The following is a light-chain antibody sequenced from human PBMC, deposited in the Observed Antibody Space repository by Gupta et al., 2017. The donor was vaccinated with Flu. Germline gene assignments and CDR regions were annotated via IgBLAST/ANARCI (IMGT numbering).Light chain of an antibody. V-gene: IGKV3-11*01. CDR3: SLLLSARGA. Sequence: EIVLTQSPATLSLPPGERATLPCRASQSVSSYLAWYQQKPGQAPRLLIYDASNRATGIPARFSGSGSGTDFTLTISSLEPEEFAVYYCSLLLSARGAFGQGTRLEIK. CDR2: DAS. J-gene: IGKJ5*01. CDR1: QSVSSY.